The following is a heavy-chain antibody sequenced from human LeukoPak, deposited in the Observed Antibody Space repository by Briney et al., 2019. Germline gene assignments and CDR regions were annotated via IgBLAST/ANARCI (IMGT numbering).Heavy chain of an antibody. J-gene: IGHJ4*02. CDR3: ARADGDYEPFFDY. V-gene: IGHV4-30-2*01. CDR1: GGSISSGGYS. CDR2: IYHSGST. D-gene: IGHD4-17*01. Sequence: PSETLSLTCAVSGGSISSGGYSWSWIRQPPGKGLEWIGYIYHSGSTYYNPSLKSQVTISVDRSKNQFSLKLSSVTAADTAVYYCARADGDYEPFFDYWGQGTLVTVSS.